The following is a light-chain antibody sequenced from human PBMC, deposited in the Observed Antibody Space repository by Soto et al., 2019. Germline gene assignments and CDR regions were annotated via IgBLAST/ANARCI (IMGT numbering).Light chain of an antibody. V-gene: IGKV3-20*01. CDR2: GVY. CDR3: GQFVSSHPRT. Sequence: ELVLTQSPGTLSLSPGEKASLSCRASQSVGDTFLSWYQKKPVLAPRLIIYGVYNRATGIPDTFSGSGSGTDFILTISSLEPEDFALYYCGQFVSSHPRTFGQGNQGDLK. J-gene: IGKJ1*01. CDR1: QSVGDTF.